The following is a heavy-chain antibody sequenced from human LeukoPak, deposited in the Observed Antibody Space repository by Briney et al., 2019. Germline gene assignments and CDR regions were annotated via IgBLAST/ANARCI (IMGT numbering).Heavy chain of an antibody. V-gene: IGHV3-7*01. Sequence: PGGSLRLYCAAYGFTFSGHWMSWVRQAPGKGLEWVANINQGGSDKYYVDSVKGRFTISRDNANNLLYLQMYSLRGEDTAVYYCTRDRSRAEDDWGQGTLVTVSS. D-gene: IGHD1-14*01. CDR1: GFTFSGHW. J-gene: IGHJ4*02. CDR3: TRDRSRAEDD. CDR2: INQGGSDK.